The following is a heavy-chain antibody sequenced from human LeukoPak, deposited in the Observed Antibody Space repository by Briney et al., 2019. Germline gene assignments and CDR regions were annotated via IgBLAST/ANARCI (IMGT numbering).Heavy chain of an antibody. CDR2: ISWNSGSI. Sequence: PGRSLRLSCAASGFTFDDYAMHWVRQAPGKGLEWVSGISWNSGSIGYADSVKGRFTISRDNSKNTLYLQMNSLRAEDTAVYYCAREKGGGVTTEGLNWFDPWGQGTLVTVSS. CDR1: GFTFDDYA. J-gene: IGHJ5*02. CDR3: AREKGGGVTTEGLNWFDP. V-gene: IGHV3-9*01. D-gene: IGHD4-17*01.